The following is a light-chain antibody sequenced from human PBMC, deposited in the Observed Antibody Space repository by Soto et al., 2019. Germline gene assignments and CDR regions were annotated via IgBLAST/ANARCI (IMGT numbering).Light chain of an antibody. CDR2: VDS. J-gene: IGLJ2*01. V-gene: IGLV1-40*01. CDR1: SSNIGAGYD. Sequence: QPVLTQPPSVSGAPGQRVTISCTGSSSNIGAGYDVPWYQQLPGTAPKLLIYVDSNRPSGVPDRFSGSKSGTSASLAITGLQAEDEADYYCQSYASSLSVVFGGGTKLTVL. CDR3: QSYASSLSVV.